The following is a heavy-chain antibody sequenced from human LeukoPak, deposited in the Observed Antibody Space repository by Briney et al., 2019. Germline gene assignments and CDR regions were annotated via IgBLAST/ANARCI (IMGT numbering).Heavy chain of an antibody. J-gene: IGHJ4*02. CDR2: ISYDGGDK. D-gene: IGHD3-16*01. Sequence: GGSLRLSCAASGFSSNNYAMYWVRQAPGKGLEWVALISYDGGDKYYAESMKGRITISRDNAESTLYLQMNNLRPDDTAFYFCVREGVEYSYSYGDYWGQGTLVTVSS. CDR1: GFSSNNYA. V-gene: IGHV3-30*03. CDR3: VREGVEYSYSYGDY.